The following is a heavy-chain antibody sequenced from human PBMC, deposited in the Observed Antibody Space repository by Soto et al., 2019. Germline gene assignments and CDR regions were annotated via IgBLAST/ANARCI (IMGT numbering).Heavy chain of an antibody. Sequence: PSETLSLTCTVSGGSVASDEDYWTWIRQSPGKGLEWIGYISNSGSTGYNPSLKTRLSMSVDRSKNQFTLRLTSVTAADTAVYCCATESGSTYGYFDHWGQGTQVTVSS. D-gene: IGHD5-18*01. CDR1: GGSVASDEDY. CDR3: ATESGSTYGYFDH. V-gene: IGHV4-30-4*01. CDR2: ISNSGST. J-gene: IGHJ4*02.